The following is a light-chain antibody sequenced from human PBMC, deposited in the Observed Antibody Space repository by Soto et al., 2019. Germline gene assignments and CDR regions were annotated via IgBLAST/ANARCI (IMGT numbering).Light chain of an antibody. Sequence: DIQMTQSPSSLSVSVGDRVTITCRASQTISASLNWFQQKAGKSPQLLIHGVSNLQTGVPSRFCGSGSGTDFTLTITDLQTEDSATYFCQQGFSPVLTFGGGTKVDI. CDR2: GVS. CDR1: QTISAS. CDR3: QQGFSPVLT. V-gene: IGKV1-39*01. J-gene: IGKJ4*01.